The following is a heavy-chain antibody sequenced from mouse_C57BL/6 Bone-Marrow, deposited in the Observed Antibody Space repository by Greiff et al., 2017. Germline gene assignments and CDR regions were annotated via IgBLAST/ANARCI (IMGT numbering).Heavy chain of an antibody. V-gene: IGHV1-50*01. D-gene: IGHD1-1*01. CDR1: GYTFTSYW. CDR2: IDPSDSYT. CDR3: ARDPYYYGSSYPHWYFDV. Sequence: QVQLQQPGAELVKPGASVKLSCKASGYTFTSYWMQWVKQRPGQGLEWIGEIDPSDSYTNYNQKFKGKATLTVDTSSSTAYMPLSSLTSEDSAVYYCARDPYYYGSSYPHWYFDVWGTGTTVTVSS. J-gene: IGHJ1*03.